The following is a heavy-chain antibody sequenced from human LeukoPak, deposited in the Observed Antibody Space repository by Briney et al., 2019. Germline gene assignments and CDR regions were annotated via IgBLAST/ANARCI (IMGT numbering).Heavy chain of an antibody. CDR2: INPNSGGT. CDR3: ARWFPAAIIGDYYYYMDV. V-gene: IGHV1-2*02. D-gene: IGHD2-2*01. CDR1: EYTFTGYY. Sequence: ASVKVSCKASEYTFTGYYIHWVRQAPGQGLEWMGWINPNSGGTNYAQKFQGRVTMTRDTSISTAYMELSRLRSDDTAVYYCARWFPAAIIGDYYYYMDVWGKGTTVTISS. J-gene: IGHJ6*03.